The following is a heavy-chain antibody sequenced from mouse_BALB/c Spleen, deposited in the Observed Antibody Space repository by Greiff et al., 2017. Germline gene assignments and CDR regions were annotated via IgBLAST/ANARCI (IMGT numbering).Heavy chain of an antibody. CDR1: GFTFSSYA. Sequence: EVQRVESGGGLVKPGGSLKLSCAASGFTFSSYAMSWVRQTPEKRLEWVASISSGGSTYYPDSVKGRFTISRDNARNILYLQMSSLRSEDTAMYYCARGNYGSSPDYWGQGTTLTVSS. CDR2: ISSGGST. D-gene: IGHD1-1*01. V-gene: IGHV5-6-5*01. CDR3: ARGNYGSSPDY. J-gene: IGHJ2*01.